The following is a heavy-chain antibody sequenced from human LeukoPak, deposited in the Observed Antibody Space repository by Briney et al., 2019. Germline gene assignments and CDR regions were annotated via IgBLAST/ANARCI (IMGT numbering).Heavy chain of an antibody. CDR2: INWKTGNR. CDR1: GFNFDDYA. Sequence: GGSLRLSCAVSGFNFDDYAMHWVRQAPGRGLEGVSGINWKTGNRIYADSVKGRFTISRDNAKNSLYLQMSSLRAEDTALYYCTTRAARWQFDLWGRGTLLTVSS. V-gene: IGHV3-9*01. CDR3: TTRAARWQFDL. J-gene: IGHJ2*01. D-gene: IGHD5-24*01.